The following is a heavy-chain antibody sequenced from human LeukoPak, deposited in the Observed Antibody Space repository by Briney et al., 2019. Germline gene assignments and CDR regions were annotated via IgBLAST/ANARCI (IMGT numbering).Heavy chain of an antibody. CDR1: GGSISSYY. CDR2: INHSGST. Sequence: SETLSLTCTVSGGSISSYYWSWIRQPPGKGLEWIGEINHSGSTNYNPSLKSRVTISVDTSKNQFSLRLRSVTAADTTVYYCARGRGIRYTRRGTFDIWGQGTMVTVSS. J-gene: IGHJ3*02. D-gene: IGHD3-16*02. V-gene: IGHV4-34*01. CDR3: ARGRGIRYTRRGTFDI.